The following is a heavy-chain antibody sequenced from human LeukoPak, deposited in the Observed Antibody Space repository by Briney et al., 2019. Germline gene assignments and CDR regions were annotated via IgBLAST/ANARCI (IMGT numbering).Heavy chain of an antibody. V-gene: IGHV4-4*02. CDR2: IYHTGTT. CDR1: GGSISTRNW. J-gene: IGHJ4*02. D-gene: IGHD2-15*01. Sequence: SETLSLTCAVSGGSISTRNWWTWVRPPPGKGLEWIGEIYHTGTTNYNPSLKSRGTISLDKSNNQFSLRLSSVTAADSAIYYCASLGYCREAYCHRPRWGQGALVTVSS. CDR3: ASLGYCREAYCHRPR.